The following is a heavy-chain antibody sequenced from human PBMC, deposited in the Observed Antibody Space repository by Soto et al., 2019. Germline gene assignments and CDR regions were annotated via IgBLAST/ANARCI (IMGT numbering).Heavy chain of an antibody. Sequence: DVQLVESGGGLVQPGGSLRLSCTASGFTFSGFWMHWVRQAPGKGLVWVSRIARDVSATIYEDSVEGRFTISRDNAENTLYLHMNSLRADDSAVYYCAIDSPAAGGIDYWGQGTLVTVSS. D-gene: IGHD3-16*01. V-gene: IGHV3-74*01. J-gene: IGHJ4*02. CDR1: GFTFSGFW. CDR3: AIDSPAAGGIDY. CDR2: IARDVSAT.